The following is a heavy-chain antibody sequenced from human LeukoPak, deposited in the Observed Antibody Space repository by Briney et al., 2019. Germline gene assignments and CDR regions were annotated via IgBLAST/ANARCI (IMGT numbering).Heavy chain of an antibody. V-gene: IGHV3-21*05. J-gene: IGHJ3*02. CDR1: EFSLNDYP. CDR2: TGGGSTST. Sequence: PGRTLRLSCEASEFSLNDYPMNWVRQAPGKGLEWVSYTGGGSTSTYYADSVKGRFSISRDNSKNTLYLQMNSLRPEDTALYSCARDQGLTVPAGDALDIWGHGTMVTVSS. D-gene: IGHD4-17*01. CDR3: ARDQGLTVPAGDALDI.